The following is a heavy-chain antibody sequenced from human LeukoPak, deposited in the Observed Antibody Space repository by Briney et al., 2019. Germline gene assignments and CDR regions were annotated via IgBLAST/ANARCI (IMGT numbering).Heavy chain of an antibody. J-gene: IGHJ6*02. CDR3: AKRSYSSHWYYYYGMDV. CDR1: GFTFSDYY. D-gene: IGHD6-19*01. CDR2: ISGSGGSA. Sequence: PGGSLRLSCAASGFTFSDYYMSWVRQAPGKGLEWVSAISGSGGSAYYADSVKGRFTISRDNSKNTLFLQMNSLRAEDTAVYYCAKRSYSSHWYYYYGMDVWGQGTTVTVSS. V-gene: IGHV3-23*01.